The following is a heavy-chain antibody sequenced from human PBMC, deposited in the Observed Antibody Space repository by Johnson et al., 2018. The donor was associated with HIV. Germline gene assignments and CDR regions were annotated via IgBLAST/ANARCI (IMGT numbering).Heavy chain of an antibody. V-gene: IGHV3-48*04. D-gene: IGHD4-17*01. Sequence: VQLVESGGGVVQPGRSLRLSCAASGFTFSSYAMHWVRQAPGKGLEWVSYISSSGNTIYNADSVKARFTIPRDNAKNSLYLQLNSLRAEDTAVYYCARVLWDYGEEDAFDIWGQGTMVTVYS. J-gene: IGHJ3*02. CDR2: ISSSGNTI. CDR3: ARVLWDYGEEDAFDI. CDR1: GFTFSSYA.